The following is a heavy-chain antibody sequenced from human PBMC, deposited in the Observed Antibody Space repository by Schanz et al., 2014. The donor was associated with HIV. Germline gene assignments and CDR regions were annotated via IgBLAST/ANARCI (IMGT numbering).Heavy chain of an antibody. V-gene: IGHV3-30*03. J-gene: IGHJ4*02. Sequence: QVQLVESGGGVVQPGRSLRLSCAASGFTFSTYGMHWVRQGPGKGLEWVAVISYDGSNKYYADSVKGRFTISRDNSKNTLYLQMNSLRAEDTAVYYCARGTPTEYYYDSSGYLDYWGQGTLVTVSS. CDR1: GFTFSTYG. D-gene: IGHD3-22*01. CDR2: ISYDGSNK. CDR3: ARGTPTEYYYDSSGYLDY.